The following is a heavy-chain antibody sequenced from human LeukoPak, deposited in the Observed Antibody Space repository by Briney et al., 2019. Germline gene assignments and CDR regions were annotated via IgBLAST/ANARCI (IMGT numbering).Heavy chain of an antibody. CDR3: ARGHQIYSSSWYGGYYYYGMDV. V-gene: IGHV4-34*01. D-gene: IGHD6-13*01. CDR1: GGSFSGYY. Sequence: SETLSLTCAVYGGSFSGYYWSWIRQPPGKGLEWIGEINHSGSTNYNPSLKSRVTISVDTSKNQFSLKLSSVTAADTAAYYCARGHQIYSSSWYGGYYYYGMDVWGQGATVTVSS. J-gene: IGHJ6*02. CDR2: INHSGST.